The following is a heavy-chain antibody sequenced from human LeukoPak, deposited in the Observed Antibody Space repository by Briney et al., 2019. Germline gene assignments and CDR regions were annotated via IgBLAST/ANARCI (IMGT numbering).Heavy chain of an antibody. Sequence: GGSLRLSCAASGFTFRNYAMHWVRQAPGKGLEWVAVISYHGSNNYYADSVKGRFTISRDNSKNTLYLQMNSLRAEDTAVYYCARDVYSSGSSDAFDIWGQGTMVTVSS. CDR2: ISYHGSNN. CDR3: ARDVYSSGSSDAFDI. V-gene: IGHV3-30-3*01. CDR1: GFTFRNYA. J-gene: IGHJ3*02. D-gene: IGHD6-19*01.